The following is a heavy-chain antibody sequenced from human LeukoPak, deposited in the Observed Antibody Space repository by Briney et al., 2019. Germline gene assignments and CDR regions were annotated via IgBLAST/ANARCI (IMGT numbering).Heavy chain of an antibody. CDR1: GGTFSSYA. CDR3: ARAHRYCSSTSCYTEDYFDY. D-gene: IGHD2-2*02. CDR2: IIPIFGTA. J-gene: IGHJ4*02. V-gene: IGHV1-69*13. Sequence: ASVKVSCKASGGTFSSYAISWVRQAPGQGLEWMGGIIPIFGTANYAQKFQGRVTITADESTSTAYMELSSLRSEDTAVYYCARAHRYCSSTSCYTEDYFDYWGQGTLVTVSS.